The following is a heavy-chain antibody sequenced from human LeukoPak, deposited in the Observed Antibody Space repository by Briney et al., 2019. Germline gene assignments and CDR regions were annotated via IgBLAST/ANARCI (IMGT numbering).Heavy chain of an antibody. CDR1: GYTFTSYY. J-gene: IGHJ5*02. CDR3: ARGGGAVAGTRSLDP. Sequence: ASVKVSCKASGYTFTSYYMHWVRQAPGQGLEWMGIINPSGGSTSYAQKFQGRVTMTRDTSTSTVYMELSSLRSEDTAVYYCARGGGAVAGTRSLDPWGQGTLVTVSS. D-gene: IGHD6-19*01. CDR2: INPSGGST. V-gene: IGHV1-46*01.